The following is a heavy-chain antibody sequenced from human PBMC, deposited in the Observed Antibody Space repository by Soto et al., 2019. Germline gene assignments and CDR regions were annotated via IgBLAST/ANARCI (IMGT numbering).Heavy chain of an antibody. V-gene: IGHV4-31*03. CDR1: GGSVSSGSYY. CDR2: IYYTGNT. J-gene: IGHJ3*02. Sequence: SETLSLTCTVSGGSVSSGSYYWSWIRQHPGRGLEWIGYIYYTGNTYYNPSLKSRASISVDTSKNQFSLTLGSVTAADTAVYYCARDQREICSGGSCYPGAFDIWGQGTLVTVSS. D-gene: IGHD2-15*01. CDR3: ARDQREICSGGSCYPGAFDI.